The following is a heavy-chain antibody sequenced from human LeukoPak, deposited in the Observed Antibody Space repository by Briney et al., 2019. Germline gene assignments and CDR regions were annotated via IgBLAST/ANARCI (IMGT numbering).Heavy chain of an antibody. CDR2: IIPIFGTA. D-gene: IGHD1-26*01. CDR3: ARDPNLRQREPISDAFDI. V-gene: IGHV1-69*05. J-gene: IGHJ3*02. CDR1: GGTFSSYA. Sequence: SVKVSCKASGGTFSSYAISWVRQAPGQGLEWMGRIIPIFGTANYAQKFQGRVTITTDESTSTAYMELSSLRSEDTAVYYCARDPNLRQREPISDAFDIWGQGTMVTVSS.